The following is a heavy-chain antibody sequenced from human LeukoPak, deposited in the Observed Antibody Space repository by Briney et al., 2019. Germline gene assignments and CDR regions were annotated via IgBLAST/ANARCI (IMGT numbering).Heavy chain of an antibody. V-gene: IGHV3-23*01. J-gene: IGHJ4*02. D-gene: IGHD2-2*01. CDR2: ISGSGGST. Sequence: GGSLRLSCAASGFTSSSYAMSWVRQAPGKGLEWVSAISGSGGSTYYADSVKGRFTISRDNSKNTLYLQMNSLRAEDTAVYYCAKDLDCSSTSCYPDYWGQGTLVTVPS. CDR1: GFTSSSYA. CDR3: AKDLDCSSTSCYPDY.